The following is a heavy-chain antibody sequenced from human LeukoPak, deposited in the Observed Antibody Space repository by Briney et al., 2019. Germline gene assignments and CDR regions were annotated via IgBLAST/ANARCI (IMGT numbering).Heavy chain of an antibody. D-gene: IGHD3-10*01. J-gene: IGHJ4*02. V-gene: IGHV3-23*01. CDR2: ISGSGGST. CDR1: GFTFSSYG. CDR3: ARDGGVRGVI. Sequence: GGSLRLSCAASGFTFSSYGMSWVRQAPGKGLEWVSAISGSGGSTYYADSVKGRFTISRDNAKNSLYLQMNSLRAEDTAVYYCARDGGVRGVIWGQGTLVTVSS.